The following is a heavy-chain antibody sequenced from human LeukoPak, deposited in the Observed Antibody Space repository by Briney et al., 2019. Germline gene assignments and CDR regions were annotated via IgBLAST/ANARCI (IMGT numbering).Heavy chain of an antibody. CDR1: GYSISSGYY. V-gene: IGHV4-38-2*02. Sequence: SETLSLTCAVSGYSISSGYYWGWIRQPPGKGLEWIGSIYHSGSTYYNPSLKSRVTISVDTSKNQFFLKLSSVTAADTAVYYCARDPDTAMVKFDCWGQGTLVTVSS. CDR3: ARDPDTAMVKFDC. J-gene: IGHJ4*02. CDR2: IYHSGST. D-gene: IGHD5-18*01.